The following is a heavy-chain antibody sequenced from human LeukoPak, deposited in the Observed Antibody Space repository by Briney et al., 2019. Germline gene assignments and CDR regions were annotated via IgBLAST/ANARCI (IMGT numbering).Heavy chain of an antibody. V-gene: IGHV4-39*01. CDR3: ARLAAAGTYYMDV. CDR2: IYYSGST. Sequence: QSSETLSLTCTVSGGSVSSSTYYWGWIRQPPGKGLEWIGSIYYSGSTYSNPSLKSRVTISVDTSKNQFSLELSSVTAADTAVYYCARLAAAGTYYMDVWGKGTTVTVSS. J-gene: IGHJ6*03. CDR1: GGSVSSSTYY. D-gene: IGHD6-13*01.